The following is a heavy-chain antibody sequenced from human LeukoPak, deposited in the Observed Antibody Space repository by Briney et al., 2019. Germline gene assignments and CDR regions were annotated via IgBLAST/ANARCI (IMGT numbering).Heavy chain of an antibody. J-gene: IGHJ4*02. V-gene: IGHV4-39*01. CDR1: GGSISSSLYY. CDR2: IYYRGDT. D-gene: IGHD1-14*01. Sequence: SETLSLTCAVSGGSISSSLYYWAWIRQPPGQGLECIGSIYYRGDTYYNPSFTSRVTISVDTSKNQFSLKLRSMTAADTAVYYCARRLTGTVDYWGQGDLGTVSS. CDR3: ARRLTGTVDY.